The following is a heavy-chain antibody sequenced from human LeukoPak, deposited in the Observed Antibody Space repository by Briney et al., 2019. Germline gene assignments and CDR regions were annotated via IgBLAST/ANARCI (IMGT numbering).Heavy chain of an antibody. CDR3: ATSSGWYGAFDY. Sequence: VASVEVSCKVPGYTLTELSMHWVRQAPGKGLEWMGGFDPEDGETIYAQKFQGRVTMTEDTSTDTAYMELSSLRSEDTAVYYCATSSGWYGAFDYWGQGTLVTVSS. J-gene: IGHJ4*02. CDR2: FDPEDGET. CDR1: GYTLTELS. V-gene: IGHV1-24*01. D-gene: IGHD6-19*01.